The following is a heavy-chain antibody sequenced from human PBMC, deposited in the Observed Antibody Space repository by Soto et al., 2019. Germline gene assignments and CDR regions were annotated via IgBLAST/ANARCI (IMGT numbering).Heavy chain of an antibody. J-gene: IGHJ6*02. CDR1: GASISSYY. Sequence: SETLSLTCTVSGASISSYYWSWIRQPPGKGLEWIGYIYYNGSTNYNPSHKTRVTISVNTSKNQFSLKPNSETTADTAVYYCARTLGPYYYGMDVWGQGTTVTVS. CDR2: IYYNGST. D-gene: IGHD3-16*01. CDR3: ARTLGPYYYGMDV. V-gene: IGHV4-59*01.